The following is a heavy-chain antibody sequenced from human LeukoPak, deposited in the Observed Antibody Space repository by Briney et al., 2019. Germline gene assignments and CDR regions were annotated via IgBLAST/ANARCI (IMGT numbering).Heavy chain of an antibody. J-gene: IGHJ5*02. V-gene: IGHV3-23*01. D-gene: IGHD3-22*01. CDR2: ISAGGGST. CDR1: GFAFSTFA. CDR3: AKERGNYYNTPRFDP. Sequence: GGSLRLSCAASGFAFSTFAMSWVRQAPGKGLEWVSGISAGGGSTEYADSGKGRFTISRDNSKNTLYLEMNSLRAEDTATYYCAKERGNYYNTPRFDPWGQGTLVTVSS.